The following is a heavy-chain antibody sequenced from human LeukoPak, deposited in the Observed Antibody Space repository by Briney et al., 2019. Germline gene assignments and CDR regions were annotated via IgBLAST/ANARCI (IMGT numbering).Heavy chain of an antibody. CDR3: ARGTATMDY. Sequence: PGGSLRLSCAASGFTFNSYAMKWVRQAPGKGLEWLAVVLSDGSDQYYGDSVQGRFTISRDNAKKSLSLQMNSLRPEDTAVYYCARGTATMDYWGQGTLVTVSS. V-gene: IGHV3-30*04. CDR2: VLSDGSDQ. D-gene: IGHD5-24*01. J-gene: IGHJ4*02. CDR1: GFTFNSYA.